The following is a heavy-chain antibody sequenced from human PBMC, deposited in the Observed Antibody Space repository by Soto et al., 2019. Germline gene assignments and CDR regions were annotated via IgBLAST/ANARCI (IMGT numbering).Heavy chain of an antibody. CDR2: IYYSGST. CDR1: GGSISSSSYY. D-gene: IGHD6-19*01. CDR3: ARHFSSGWFLRYESSLFDY. V-gene: IGHV4-39*01. J-gene: IGHJ4*02. Sequence: QLQLQESGPGLVKPSETLSLTCTVSGGSISSSSYYWGWIRQPPGKGLEWIGSIYYSGSTYYNPSLKRRVASSLVASNKQFSLKLRSVSAANTAVYYCARHFSSGWFLRYESSLFDYWGQGTLLTVSS.